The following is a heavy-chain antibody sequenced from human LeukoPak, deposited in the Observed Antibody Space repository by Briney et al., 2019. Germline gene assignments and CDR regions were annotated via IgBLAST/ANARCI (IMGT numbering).Heavy chain of an antibody. CDR1: GFTVSSNY. V-gene: IGHV3-66*01. J-gene: IGHJ4*02. D-gene: IGHD2-21*02. CDR2: IYSGGST. CDR3: WAYCGGDCYSFLPFDY. Sequence: GSLRLSCSASGFTVSSNYMSWVRQAPGKGLEWVSVIYSGGSTYYADSVKGRFTISRDNSKNTLYLQMNSLRAEDTAVYYCWAYCGGDCYSFLPFDYWGQGTLVTVSS.